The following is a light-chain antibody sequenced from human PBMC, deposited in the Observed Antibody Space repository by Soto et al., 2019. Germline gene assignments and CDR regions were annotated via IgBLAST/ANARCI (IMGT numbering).Light chain of an antibody. CDR1: KNDIGVYDF. V-gene: IGLV2-8*01. CDR2: EVV. Sequence: QSVLTQPPSASGSPGQSVTISCTGTKNDIGVYDFVSWYQHHPGKAPRLIIYEVVQRPSGVPDRFSGSKSGNTASLTVSGLQAADEAHYFCKSYAGSNNYVLGRGTKLTVL. J-gene: IGLJ1*01. CDR3: KSYAGSNNYV.